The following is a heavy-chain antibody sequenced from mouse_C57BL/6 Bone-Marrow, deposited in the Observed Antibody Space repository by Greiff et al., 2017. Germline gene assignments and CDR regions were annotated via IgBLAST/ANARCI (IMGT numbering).Heavy chain of an antibody. CDR3: AIPTDYAMDY. J-gene: IGHJ4*01. CDR1: GYTFTSYW. V-gene: IGHV1-69*01. D-gene: IGHD1-2*01. CDR2: IDPSDSYT. Sequence: QVQLQQPGAELVMPGASVKLSCKASGYTFTSYWMHWVKQRPGQGLEWIGEIDPSDSYTNYNQKFKGKSTLTVDKSSSTAYMQLSSLTSEDSAVYYCAIPTDYAMDYWGQGTSVTVSS.